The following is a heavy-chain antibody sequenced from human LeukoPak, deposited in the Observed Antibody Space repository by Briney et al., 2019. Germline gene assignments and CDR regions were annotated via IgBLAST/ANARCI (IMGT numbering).Heavy chain of an antibody. V-gene: IGHV3-33*01. D-gene: IGHD2-15*01. J-gene: IGHJ4*02. CDR1: GFTFSTYG. Sequence: GRSLRLSCAASGFTFSTYGMHWVRQAPGKGLEWVAVIWPNGSNKYHADSVKGRFTISRDNAKNSLYLQMNSLRAEDTAVYYCARGQDIGYCSGGSCYSVDYWGQGTLVTVSS. CDR2: IWPNGSNK. CDR3: ARGQDIGYCSGGSCYSVDY.